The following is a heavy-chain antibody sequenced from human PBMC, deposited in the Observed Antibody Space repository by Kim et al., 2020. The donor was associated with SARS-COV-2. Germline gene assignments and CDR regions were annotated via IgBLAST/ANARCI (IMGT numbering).Heavy chain of an antibody. Sequence: SETLSLTCAVYGGSFSAYYWGWVRQPPGKGLEWIGEINQRGSTDYNPSLKSRVTISVDTSKNQLFLKLTSVTAADTAVYYCARDEWVRERRTDYWGQGTLVTVS. D-gene: IGHD5-12*01. J-gene: IGHJ4*02. CDR1: GGSFSAYY. CDR2: INQRGST. CDR3: ARDEWVRERRTDY. V-gene: IGHV4-34*01.